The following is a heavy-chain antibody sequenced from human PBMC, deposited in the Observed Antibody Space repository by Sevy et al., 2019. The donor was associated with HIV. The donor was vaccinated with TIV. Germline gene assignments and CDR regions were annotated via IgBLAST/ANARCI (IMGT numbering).Heavy chain of an antibody. V-gene: IGHV6-1*01. D-gene: IGHD3-22*01. CDR2: TYYRSKRDV. J-gene: IGHJ4*02. CDR1: GDSVSSNSAA. CDR3: ARGVSLYYDNSGYLFDY. Sequence: KQSQTLSLTCAISGDSVSSNSAAWNWIRQSPSRGLEWLGRTYYRSKRDVDYALSVKSRITINPDTSKNQFSLQLNSVTPEDTAVYYCARGVSLYYDNSGYLFDYWGQGTLVTVSS.